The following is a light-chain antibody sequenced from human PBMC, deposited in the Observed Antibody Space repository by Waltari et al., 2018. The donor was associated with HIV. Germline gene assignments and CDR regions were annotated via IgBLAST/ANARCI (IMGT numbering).Light chain of an antibody. CDR1: SSNIGAGYD. CDR2: GNS. CDR3: QSYDSNLSGL. V-gene: IGLV1-40*01. Sequence: QSELTQPPSVSAAPGQRVTISCTGSSSNIGAGYDLHWYQQVPGRATKVVNYGNSNRPSGVPDRVSGSKSGSSASLVITGLQSEDEADYYCQSYDSNLSGLFGGGTKVTVL. J-gene: IGLJ2*01.